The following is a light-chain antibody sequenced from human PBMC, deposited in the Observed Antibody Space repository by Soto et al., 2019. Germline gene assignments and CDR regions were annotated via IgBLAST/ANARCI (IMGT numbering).Light chain of an antibody. CDR3: QQDGSSGT. CDR2: GAS. V-gene: IGKV3-20*01. J-gene: IGKJ1*01. Sequence: EIVLTPSPGTLSLSPGERATLSCRASQSVSNNYLAWYQQKPGQAPRLLIYGASNRATGIPDRFSGSGSGTDFTLTISRLEPEDFAVDYCQQDGSSGTFGQGTKVEIK. CDR1: QSVSNNY.